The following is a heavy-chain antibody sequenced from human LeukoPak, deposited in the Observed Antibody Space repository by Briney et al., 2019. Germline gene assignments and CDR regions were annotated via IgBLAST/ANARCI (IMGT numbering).Heavy chain of an antibody. CDR2: IKQDGSEK. CDR1: GFAFSSYW. Sequence: PGGSLRVSCAASGFAFSSYWMSWVRQAPGNGLEWVANIKQDGSEKYYVDSVKGRFTISRDNAKNSLYLQMNSLRAEGTAVYYCARDGYSSSFDYWGQGTLVTVSS. V-gene: IGHV3-7*01. J-gene: IGHJ4*02. D-gene: IGHD6-13*01. CDR3: ARDGYSSSFDY.